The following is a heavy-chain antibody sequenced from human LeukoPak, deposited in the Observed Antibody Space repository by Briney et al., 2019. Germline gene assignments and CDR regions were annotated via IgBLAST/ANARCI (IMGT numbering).Heavy chain of an antibody. CDR3: ARVSWYYYDSSGRNYYYYSMDA. Sequence: PSETLSLTCTVSGASISNSNYYWGWIRQPPVVGLEWIGSIYYSGTTYYNPSLKSRVTISVDTSKNQFSLKMSSVTAADTAVYYCARVSWYYYDSSGRNYYYYSMDAWGQGTTVTVSS. J-gene: IGHJ6*02. D-gene: IGHD3-22*01. V-gene: IGHV4-39*01. CDR2: IYYSGTT. CDR1: GASISNSNYY.